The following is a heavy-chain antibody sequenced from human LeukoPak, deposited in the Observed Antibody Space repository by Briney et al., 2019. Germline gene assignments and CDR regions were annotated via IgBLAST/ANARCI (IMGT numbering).Heavy chain of an antibody. V-gene: IGHV3-48*04. J-gene: IGHJ4*02. CDR1: GFTFSDYS. CDR2: ISGSGSTR. CDR3: ARERGDGYNPVDY. Sequence: GGSLRLSCAASGFTFSDYSMNWVRQAPGKGLEWVSYISGSGSTRYYTDSVKGRFTISRDNAKNSLYLQMNSLRAEDTAVYYCARERGDGYNPVDYWGQGTLVTVSS. D-gene: IGHD5-24*01.